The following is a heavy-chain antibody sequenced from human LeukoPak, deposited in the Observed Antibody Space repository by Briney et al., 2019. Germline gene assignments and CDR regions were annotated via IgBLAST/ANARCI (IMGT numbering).Heavy chain of an antibody. CDR2: MNPNSGNT. V-gene: IGHV1-8*01. Sequence: GASVKVSCKASGYTFTSYDINWVRQATGQGLEWMGWMNPNSGNTGYAQKFQGRVTMTRNTSISTAYMELSSLRSEDTAVYYCALGPYSSSSVLKPLDYWGQGTLVTVSS. CDR1: GYTFTSYD. D-gene: IGHD6-6*01. CDR3: ALGPYSSSSVLKPLDY. J-gene: IGHJ4*02.